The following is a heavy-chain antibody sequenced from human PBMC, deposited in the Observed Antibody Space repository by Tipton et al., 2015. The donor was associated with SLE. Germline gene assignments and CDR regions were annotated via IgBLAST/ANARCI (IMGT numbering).Heavy chain of an antibody. V-gene: IGHV4-61*02. Sequence: LRLSCTVSGGSISSGSFYWSWIRQPAGKGLEWIGRIYTTGTTNYNPSLKSRVTISVDTSKNQFSLNLSSVTAADTAVYLCAGDSCWRDRGYFDLWGRG. CDR2: IYTTGTT. D-gene: IGHD2-15*01. CDR1: GGSISSGSFY. J-gene: IGHJ2*01. CDR3: AGDSCWRDRGYFDL.